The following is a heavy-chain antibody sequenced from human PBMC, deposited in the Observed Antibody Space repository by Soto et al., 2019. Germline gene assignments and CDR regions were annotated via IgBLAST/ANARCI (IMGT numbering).Heavy chain of an antibody. CDR3: AADPPNEENDALDI. V-gene: IGHV1-18*01. D-gene: IGHD1-1*01. CDR1: GYTFTSYG. CDR2: ISAYNGNT. Sequence: ASVKVSCKASGYTFTSYGISWVRQAPGQGLEWMGWISAYNGNTNYAQKFQGRVTMTTDTSTNTAYMELSSLRSDDTAVYYCAADPPNEENDALDIWGQGTMVTVSS. J-gene: IGHJ3*02.